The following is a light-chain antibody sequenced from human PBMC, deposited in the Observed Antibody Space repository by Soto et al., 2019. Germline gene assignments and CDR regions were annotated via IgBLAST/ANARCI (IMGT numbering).Light chain of an antibody. Sequence: AIQMTQSPSTLSASVGDRVTITCRASHGIRNELGWYQQKPGKAPKFLIYGASNLQSGVPSRFSGNGSGTDFTLTINSLQPEDFATYYCLQDYNYPRTFGQGTNLEIK. CDR1: HGIRNE. CDR3: LQDYNYPRT. CDR2: GAS. V-gene: IGKV1-6*01. J-gene: IGKJ2*01.